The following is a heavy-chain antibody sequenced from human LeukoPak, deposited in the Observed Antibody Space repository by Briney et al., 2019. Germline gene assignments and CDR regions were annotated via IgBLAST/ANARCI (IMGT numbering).Heavy chain of an antibody. D-gene: IGHD4-23*01. J-gene: IGHJ5*02. CDR2: IYTSGGT. V-gene: IGHV4-61*02. CDR1: GGSISSGGYY. CDR3: AREGKAPFDP. Sequence: PSQTLSLTCTVSGGSISSGGYYWSWIRQPAGKGLEWIGRIYTSGGTNYNPSLKSRVTMSVDTSKNQFSLKLSSVTAADTAVYYCAREGKAPFDPWGQGTLVTVSS.